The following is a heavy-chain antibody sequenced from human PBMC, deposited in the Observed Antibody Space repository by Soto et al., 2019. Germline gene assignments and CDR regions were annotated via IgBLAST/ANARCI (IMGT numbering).Heavy chain of an antibody. CDR2: ISAYNGNT. J-gene: IGHJ4*02. CDR1: GFTFTGSG. V-gene: IGHV1-18*04. Sequence: ASVKLSCEASGFTFTGSGISWVRQAPGQGLEWMGWISAYNGNTNYAQKLQGRVTMTTDTSTSTAYMELRSLRSDDTAVYYCARSIAAAVDFDYWGQGTLVTVSS. CDR3: ARSIAAAVDFDY. D-gene: IGHD6-13*01.